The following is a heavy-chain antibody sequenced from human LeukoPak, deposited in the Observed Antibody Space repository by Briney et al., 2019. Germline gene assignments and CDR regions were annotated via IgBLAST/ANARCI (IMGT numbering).Heavy chain of an antibody. CDR1: GFTFGDYV. V-gene: IGHV3-49*03. CDR3: TRNYGDY. CDR2: IRSKAYGGTT. Sequence: GSLRLSCTASGFTFGDYVMNWFRQAPGKGLEWVGFIRSKAYGGTTGYAASAKDRFTISRDDSKSIAYLQMNSLKTEDTAVYYCTRNYGDYWGQGTLVTVSS. J-gene: IGHJ4*02.